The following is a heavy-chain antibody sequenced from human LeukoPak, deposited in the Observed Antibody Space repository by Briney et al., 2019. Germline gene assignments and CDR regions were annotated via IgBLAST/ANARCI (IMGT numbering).Heavy chain of an antibody. J-gene: IGHJ2*01. CDR2: ISWNSGRI. D-gene: IGHD3-16*01. Sequence: PGRSLRLSCAASGFTFDDYAMHWVRQPPGKGLEWVSGISWNSGRIGYADSAKGRFTISRDNAKNFLYLQMNSLRAEDTALYYCAKDWGAATGMYFDLWGRGTLATVSS. CDR1: GFTFDDYA. CDR3: AKDWGAATGMYFDL. V-gene: IGHV3-9*01.